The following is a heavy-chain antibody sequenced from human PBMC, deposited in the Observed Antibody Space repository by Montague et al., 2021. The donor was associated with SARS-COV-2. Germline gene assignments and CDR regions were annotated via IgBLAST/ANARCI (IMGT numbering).Heavy chain of an antibody. CDR3: ARDLVVVAATPLDV. J-gene: IGHJ6*04. Sequence: SLRLSCAASGFTFSSYAMHWVRQAPGKGLEWVAVISYDGSNKYYADSVKGRFTISRDNSKNTLYLQMNSLGAEDTAVYYCARDLVVVAATPLDVRGKGTMVTVSS. D-gene: IGHD2-15*01. CDR2: ISYDGSNK. V-gene: IGHV3-30-3*01. CDR1: GFTFSSYA.